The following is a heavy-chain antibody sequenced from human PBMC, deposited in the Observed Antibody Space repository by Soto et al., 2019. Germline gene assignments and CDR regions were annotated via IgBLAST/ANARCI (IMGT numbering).Heavy chain of an antibody. CDR1: GYTFTSYD. V-gene: IGHV1-8*01. J-gene: IGHJ6*02. CDR3: ARYSGYDYYYYYGMDV. Sequence: ASVKVSCKASGYTFTSYDINWVRQATGQGLEWMGWMNPNSGNTGYAQKFQGRVTMTRNTSISTAYMELSSLRSEDTAVYYCARYSGYDYYYYYGMDVWGQGTTVTVSS. D-gene: IGHD5-12*01. CDR2: MNPNSGNT.